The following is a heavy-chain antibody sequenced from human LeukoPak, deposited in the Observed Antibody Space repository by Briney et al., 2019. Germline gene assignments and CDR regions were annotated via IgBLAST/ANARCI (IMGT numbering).Heavy chain of an antibody. V-gene: IGHV4-30-2*01. CDR3: AREGSSWYSGYLDL. Sequence: MPSETLSLTCTVSCASISSGCYYWSWFRQPPGKGLECIGYIYHSGTTYYNPSLKSRVTISVDRSKNQFSLKLSSVTAADTAVYYCAREGSSWYSGYLDLWGRGTLVTVSS. D-gene: IGHD6-13*01. CDR2: IYHSGTT. J-gene: IGHJ2*01. CDR1: CASISSGCYY.